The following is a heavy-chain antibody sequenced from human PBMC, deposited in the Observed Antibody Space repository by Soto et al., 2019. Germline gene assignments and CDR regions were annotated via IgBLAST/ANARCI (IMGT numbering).Heavy chain of an antibody. J-gene: IGHJ4*02. V-gene: IGHV4-59*08. CDR3: ARRGIYYDSSGYYYGYFDY. CDR1: GGSISSYY. CDR2: IYYSGGT. Sequence: SETLSLTCTVSGGSISSYYWSWIRQPPGEGLEWIGYIYYSGGTNYNPSLKSRVTISVDTSKNQFSLKLNSVNAADTAVYYCARRGIYYDSSGYYYGYFDYWGQGTLVTVSS. D-gene: IGHD3-22*01.